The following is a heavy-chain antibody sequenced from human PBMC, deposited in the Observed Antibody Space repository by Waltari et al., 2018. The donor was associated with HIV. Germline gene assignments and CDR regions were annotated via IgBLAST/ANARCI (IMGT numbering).Heavy chain of an antibody. CDR3: ATHEAAAGKYYYYGMDV. CDR1: GYTPTELP. J-gene: IGHJ6*02. D-gene: IGHD6-13*01. CDR2: FDPEDGET. Sequence: QVQLVQAGAEVKKPGASVKVSCKVAGYTPTELPIHCVRPSPGQGLEWMGGFDPEDGETIYAQKFQGRVTMTEDTSTDTAYMELSSLRSEDTAVYYCATHEAAAGKYYYYGMDVWGQGTTVTVSS. V-gene: IGHV1-24*01.